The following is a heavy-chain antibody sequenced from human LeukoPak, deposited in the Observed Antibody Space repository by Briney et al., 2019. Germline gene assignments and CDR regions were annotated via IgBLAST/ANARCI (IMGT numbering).Heavy chain of an antibody. V-gene: IGHV1-69*05. J-gene: IGHJ4*02. D-gene: IGHD3-22*01. CDR1: GGTFSSYA. CDR3: ARGPYYYYDSSGYFDY. CDR2: IIPIFGTA. Sequence: SVKVSCKASGGTFSSYAISWVRQAPGQGLEWMGRIIPIFGTANYAQKFQGSVTITTDESTSTAYMELSSLRSEDTAVYYCARGPYYYYDSSGYFDYWGQGTLVTVSS.